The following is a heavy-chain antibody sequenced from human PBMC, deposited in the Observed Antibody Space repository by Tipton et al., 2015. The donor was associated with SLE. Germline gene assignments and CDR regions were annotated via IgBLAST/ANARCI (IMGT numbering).Heavy chain of an antibody. D-gene: IGHD4-17*01. CDR2: IYYSGST. Sequence: TLSLTCTVSGGSISSYYWSWIRQPPGKGLEWIGYIYYSGSTNYNPSLRSRVTISVDTSKNQFSLRLSSVTAADTAVYYCARASSDSGDYWGLVYFDYWGQGALVTVSS. CDR1: GGSISSYY. CDR3: ARASSDSGDYWGLVYFDY. V-gene: IGHV4-59*01. J-gene: IGHJ4*02.